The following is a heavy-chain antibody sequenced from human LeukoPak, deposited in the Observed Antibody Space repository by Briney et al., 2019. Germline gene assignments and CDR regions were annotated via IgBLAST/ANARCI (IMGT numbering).Heavy chain of an antibody. CDR1: GYTFTSYG. J-gene: IGHJ6*02. D-gene: IGHD3-16*01. V-gene: IGHV1-18*01. Sequence: ASVTVSCTASGYTFTSYGISWVRQAPGQGLEWMGWISAYNGNTNYAQKLQGRVTMTTDTSTSTAYMELRSLRSDDTAVYYCARLAYQPLSSGGAYGMDVWGQGTTVTVSS. CDR3: ARLAYQPLSSGGAYGMDV. CDR2: ISAYNGNT.